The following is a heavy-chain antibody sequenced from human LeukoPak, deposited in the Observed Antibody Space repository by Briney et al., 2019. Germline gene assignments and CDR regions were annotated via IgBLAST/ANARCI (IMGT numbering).Heavy chain of an antibody. CDR3: ARIMYYYDSSGYYYVLGAFDI. CDR1: GFNFDDYG. D-gene: IGHD3-22*01. J-gene: IGHJ3*02. Sequence: GGSLRLSCVASGFNFDDYGMAWVRQAPGKGLEWVANIKEDGTEKYYVDSVKGRFTISRDNAKNSLYLQMNSLRAEGTAVYYCARIMYYYDSSGYYYVLGAFDIWGQGTMVTVSS. CDR2: IKEDGTEK. V-gene: IGHV3-7*01.